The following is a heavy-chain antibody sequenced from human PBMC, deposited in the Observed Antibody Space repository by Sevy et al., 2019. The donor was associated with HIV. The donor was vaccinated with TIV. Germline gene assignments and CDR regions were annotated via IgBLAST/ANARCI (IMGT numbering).Heavy chain of an antibody. J-gene: IGHJ1*01. CDR1: GFNLRSHA. CDR3: ARDTLGYSFGLLEY. Sequence: GGSLRLSCAVSGFNLRSHAMHWVRQAPGKGLEWVAVISNDGSNEVSEDSVKGRFTISRDNTKNTLYLQLNSLRGEDTAVYYCARDTLGYSFGLLEYWGQGTLVTVSS. CDR2: ISNDGSNE. V-gene: IGHV3-30*04. D-gene: IGHD5-12*01.